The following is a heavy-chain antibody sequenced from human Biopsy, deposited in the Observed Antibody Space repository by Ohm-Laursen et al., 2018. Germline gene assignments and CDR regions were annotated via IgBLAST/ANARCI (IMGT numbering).Heavy chain of an antibody. CDR2: IYPNSGDT. J-gene: IGHJ4*02. CDR3: ARDLLEWSLPS. V-gene: IGHV1-2*02. CDR1: GDAFFGYY. Sequence: ASVKVSCNAFGDAFFGYYLHWVRQAPGQGLEWMGSIYPNSGDTDFAQKFQGRVSMTRDTSVSTAYLELSSLRSDDTAIYYCARDLLEWSLPSWGQGTLVTVSS. D-gene: IGHD3-3*01.